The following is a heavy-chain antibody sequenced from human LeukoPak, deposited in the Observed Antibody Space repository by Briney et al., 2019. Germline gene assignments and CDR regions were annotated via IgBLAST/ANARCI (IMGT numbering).Heavy chain of an antibody. CDR3: ARGSPQSRVTIGAAFFDY. J-gene: IGHJ4*02. D-gene: IGHD6-25*01. CDR2: IYYSGST. CDR1: GGSISSSSYY. V-gene: IGHV4-39*07. Sequence: PSETLSLTCTVSGGSISSSSYYWGWIRQPPGKGLEWTGSIYYSGSTYYNPSLKSRVTISVGTSKNQFSLKLSSVTAADTAVYYCARGSPQSRVTIGAAFFDYWGQGTLVTVSS.